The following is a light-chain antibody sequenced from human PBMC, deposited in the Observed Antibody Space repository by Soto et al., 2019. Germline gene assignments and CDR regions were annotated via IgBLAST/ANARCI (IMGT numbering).Light chain of an antibody. V-gene: IGLV2-23*01. CDR3: CSYAGSSTYV. J-gene: IGLJ1*01. CDR1: SSDVGRYNI. Sequence: QSALPQPASVSGSPGQSITISCTGTSSDVGRYNIVSWYQQHPGKAPKLMIYEGSKRPSGVSNRFSGSKSGNTASLTISGLQAEDEADYYCCSYAGSSTYVFGTGTKVTAL. CDR2: EGS.